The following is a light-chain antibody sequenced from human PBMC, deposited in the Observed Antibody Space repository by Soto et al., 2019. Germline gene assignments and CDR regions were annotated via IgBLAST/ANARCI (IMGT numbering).Light chain of an antibody. CDR2: NTN. CDR3: DLYLGSGIYV. Sequence: QTVVTHEPSFSVSPGGTFTLTCVFTSGSVSTHYYPSWYQQTPGQAPRTLIYNTNTRSSGVPDRFSGSILGNKAALTITGAQADDESDYYCDLYLGSGIYVFGTGTKVTVL. J-gene: IGLJ1*01. V-gene: IGLV8-61*01. CDR1: SGSVSTHYY.